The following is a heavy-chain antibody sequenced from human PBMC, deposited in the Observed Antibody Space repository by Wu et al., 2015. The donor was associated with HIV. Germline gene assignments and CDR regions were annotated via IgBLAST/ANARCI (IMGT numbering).Heavy chain of an antibody. J-gene: IGHJ4*02. D-gene: IGHD2-2*01. Sequence: QVQLVQSGAEVKKPGASLKVSCKASGYNFRGYYIHWVRQAPGQGLEWMGWINPNSGGSGGTNYAQKFQGRVTMTRDTSISTAYMELSRLRSADTAVYYCVSSAGTSYYFDYWGQGTLVTVSS. CDR3: VSSAGTSYYFDY. CDR2: INPNSGGSGGT. V-gene: IGHV1-2*02. CDR1: GYNFRGYY.